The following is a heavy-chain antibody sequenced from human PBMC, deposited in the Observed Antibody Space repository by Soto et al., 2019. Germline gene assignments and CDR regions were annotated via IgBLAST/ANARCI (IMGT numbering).Heavy chain of an antibody. V-gene: IGHV3-30-3*01. CDR3: ARDIEDYYGSGSYPSGIDY. Sequence: PGGSLRLSCAASGFTFSSFAFHWVRQAPGKGLEWVAVISYDGSNKYYADSVKGRFTISRDNSKNTLYLQMNSLRAEDTAVYYCARDIEDYYGSGSYPSGIDYWGQGT. D-gene: IGHD3-10*01. CDR1: GFTFSSFA. CDR2: ISYDGSNK. J-gene: IGHJ4*02.